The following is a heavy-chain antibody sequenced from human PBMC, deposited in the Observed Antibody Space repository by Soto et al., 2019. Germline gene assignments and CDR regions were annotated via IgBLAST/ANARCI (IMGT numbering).Heavy chain of an antibody. D-gene: IGHD3-10*01. CDR2: MKPNSGNT. CDR1: GYTFTSYD. Sequence: QLQLVQSGAEVKKPGASVKVSCKPSGYTFTSYDINWVRQATGQGLEWRGWMKPNSGNTGYAQKFQCRVTMTRTTSISPAYMELNSLRSEDTEVYFCVTMVRGVIIYYWGQGPQVNVS. V-gene: IGHV1-8*01. CDR3: VTMVRGVIIYY. J-gene: IGHJ4*01.